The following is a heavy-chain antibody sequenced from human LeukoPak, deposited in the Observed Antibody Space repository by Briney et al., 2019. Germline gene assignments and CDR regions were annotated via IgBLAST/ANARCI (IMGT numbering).Heavy chain of an antibody. J-gene: IGHJ4*02. CDR2: ISGSGGGT. V-gene: IGHV3-23*01. Sequence: GGSLRLSCAASGFTFSSYAMNWVRQAPGKGLEWVSGISGSGGGTYYADSVKGRFTISRDNSKNTLCLQMNSLRAEDTAVYYCARGPVTTFGYWGQGTLVTVSS. CDR1: GFTFSSYA. CDR3: ARGPVTTFGY. D-gene: IGHD4-17*01.